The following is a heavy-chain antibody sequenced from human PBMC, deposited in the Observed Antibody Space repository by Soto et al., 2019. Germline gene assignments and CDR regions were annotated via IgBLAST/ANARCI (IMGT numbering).Heavy chain of an antibody. J-gene: IGHJ6*02. V-gene: IGHV1-2*04. CDR1: GYTFTGYY. Sequence: VKVSCKASGYTFTGYYMHWVRQAPGQGLEWMGWINPNSGGTNYAQKFQGWVTMTRDTSISTAYMELSRLRSDDTAVYYFARDVAVAGTQDYYYGMDVWGQGTTVTVSS. CDR2: INPNSGGT. CDR3: ARDVAVAGTQDYYYGMDV. D-gene: IGHD6-19*01.